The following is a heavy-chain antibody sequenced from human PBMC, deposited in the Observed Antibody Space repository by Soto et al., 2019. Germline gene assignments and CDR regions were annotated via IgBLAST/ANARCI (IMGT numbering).Heavy chain of an antibody. J-gene: IGHJ5*02. V-gene: IGHV3-30-3*01. D-gene: IGHD7-27*01. CDR1: GFTFSSYA. CDR2: ISYDGSNK. CDR3: ARDKLDELGLDP. Sequence: PGGSLRLSCAASGFTFSSYAMHWVRQAPGKGLEWVAVISYDGSNKYYADSVKGRFTISRDNSKNTLYLQMNSLMVEDTAVYYCARDKLDELGLDPWGQGTLVTVSS.